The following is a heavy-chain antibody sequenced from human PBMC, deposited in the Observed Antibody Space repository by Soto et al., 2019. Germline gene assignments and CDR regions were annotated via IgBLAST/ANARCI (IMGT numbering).Heavy chain of an antibody. Sequence: QVQLQQWGAGLLKPSETLSLTCAVYGGSFSGYYWSWIRQPPGKGLEWIGEINHSGSTNYNPSLKSRVTISVDASKNQFSLKLSSVTAADTAVYYCARVYCSAGSCYSSWYYYYMDVWGKGTTVTVSS. CDR2: INHSGST. CDR3: ARVYCSAGSCYSSWYYYYMDV. V-gene: IGHV4-34*01. J-gene: IGHJ6*03. CDR1: GGSFSGYY. D-gene: IGHD2-15*01.